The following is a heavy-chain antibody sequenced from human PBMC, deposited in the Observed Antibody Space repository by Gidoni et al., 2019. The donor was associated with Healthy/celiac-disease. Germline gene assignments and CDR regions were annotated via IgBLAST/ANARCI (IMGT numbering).Heavy chain of an antibody. CDR2: INHSGST. J-gene: IGHJ4*02. Sequence: QVQPQQWGAGLLKPSETLSLTCAVYGGSFSGYYWSWIRQPPGKGLEWIGEINHSGSTNYNPSLKSRVTISVDTSKNQFSLKLSSVTAADTAVYYCARTSSSWYHRFDYWGQGTLVTVSS. CDR1: GGSFSGYY. V-gene: IGHV4-34*01. D-gene: IGHD6-13*01. CDR3: ARTSSSWYHRFDY.